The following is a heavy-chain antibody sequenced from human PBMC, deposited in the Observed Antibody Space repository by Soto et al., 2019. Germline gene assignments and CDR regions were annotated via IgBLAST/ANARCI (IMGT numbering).Heavy chain of an antibody. J-gene: IGHJ6*02. CDR3: ARGVVTAPDGSGLDV. D-gene: IGHD2-21*02. CDR1: GYTFTSYG. V-gene: IGHV1-18*01. CDR2: ISAYNGNT. Sequence: ASVKVSCKASGYTFTSYGISWVRQAPGQGLEWMGWISAYNGNTNYAQKLQGRVTMSVDTSKNQFSLKLSSVTAADTAVYYCARGVVTAPDGSGLDVWGQGTTVTVSS.